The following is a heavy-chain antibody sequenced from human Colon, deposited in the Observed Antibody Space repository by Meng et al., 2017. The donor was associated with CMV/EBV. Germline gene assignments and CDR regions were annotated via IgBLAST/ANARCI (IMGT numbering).Heavy chain of an antibody. CDR2: MNPNSGET. J-gene: IGHJ6*02. D-gene: IGHD5/OR15-5a*01. V-gene: IGHV1-8*01. Sequence: ASVLVSCKASGYPCINNNFNWVRQATGQGHEWMGWMNPNSGETGFAQKFQGRITMTRDTSISTAYLELSTLKSEDTALYFCAVSVPATDYSYGTDVWGQGTMVTVSS. CDR3: AVSVPATDYSYGTDV. CDR1: GYPCINNN.